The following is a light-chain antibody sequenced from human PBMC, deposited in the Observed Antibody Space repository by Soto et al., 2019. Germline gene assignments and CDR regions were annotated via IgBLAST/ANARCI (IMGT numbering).Light chain of an antibody. Sequence: ELVLTQSPGTLSLSPGERATLSCRASQSVRNNYLAWYQQKPGQAPRFLIYDASSRATGIPDRFSGSGSGTDFTLTISRLEPEDFAVYYCQQYGSTPLTFGGGTKVDIK. V-gene: IGKV3-20*01. CDR2: DAS. CDR3: QQYGSTPLT. CDR1: QSVRNNY. J-gene: IGKJ4*01.